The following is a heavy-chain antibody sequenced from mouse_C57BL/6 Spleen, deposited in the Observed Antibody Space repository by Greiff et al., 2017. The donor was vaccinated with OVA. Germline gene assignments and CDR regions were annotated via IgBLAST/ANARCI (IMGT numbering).Heavy chain of an antibody. CDR1: GFSLTSYG. V-gene: IGHV2-6*03. J-gene: IGHJ4*01. Sequence: QVQLKESGPGLVAPSQSLSITCTVSGFSLTSYGVHWVRQPPGKGLEWLVVIWSDGSTTYNSALKSRLSISKDNSKSQVFLKMNSLQTDDTAMYYCARRGYYSNYVDYAMDYWGQGTSVTVSS. D-gene: IGHD2-5*01. CDR2: IWSDGST. CDR3: ARRGYYSNYVDYAMDY.